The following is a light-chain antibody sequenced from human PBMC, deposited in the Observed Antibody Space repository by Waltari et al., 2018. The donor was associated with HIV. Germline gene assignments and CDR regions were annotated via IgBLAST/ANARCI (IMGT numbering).Light chain of an antibody. CDR1: SSAVGAYNS. J-gene: IGLJ2*01. CDR2: EVT. Sequence: QSALTQPASVSGSPGQSFTISCTGTSSAVGAYNSVSWYQLYPGKAPKVMMFEVTNRPSGVSDRLSGSKSGNTASLTISGLQVEDEAVYFCSSFGRGNTVLFGGGTKVTVL. V-gene: IGLV2-14*01. CDR3: SSFGRGNTVL.